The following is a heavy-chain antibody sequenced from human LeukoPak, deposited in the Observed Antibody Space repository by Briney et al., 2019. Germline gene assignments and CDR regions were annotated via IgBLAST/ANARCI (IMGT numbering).Heavy chain of an antibody. J-gene: IGHJ4*02. CDR3: ARAPLYHDFWSGYQDY. CDR1: GGSISSGSYY. Sequence: SETLSLTCTVSGGSISSGSYYWSWIRQPAGKGLEWIGRIYTSGSTSYNPSLKSRVTISVDTSKNQFSLKLSSVTAADTAVYYCARAPLYHDFWSGYQDYWGQGTLVTVSS. V-gene: IGHV4-61*02. D-gene: IGHD3-3*01. CDR2: IYTSGST.